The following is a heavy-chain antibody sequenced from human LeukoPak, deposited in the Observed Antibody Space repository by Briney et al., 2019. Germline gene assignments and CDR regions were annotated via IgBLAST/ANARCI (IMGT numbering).Heavy chain of an antibody. D-gene: IGHD2-15*01. J-gene: IGHJ4*02. CDR3: ARVQGCSGGTCYFHY. CDR1: GFTFSSYS. CDR2: ISDSGSYM. V-gene: IGHV3-21*01. Sequence: GGSLRLSCAASGFTFSSYSMTWVRQAPGKGLEWVSCISDSGSYMYCVDSVKGRFTISRDNAKNTVYLQMNSLRAEDTAVYYCARVQGCSGGTCYFHYWGQGTLVTVSS.